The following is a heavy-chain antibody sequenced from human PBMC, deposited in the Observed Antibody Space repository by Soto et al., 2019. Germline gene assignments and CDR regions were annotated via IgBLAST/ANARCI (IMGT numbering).Heavy chain of an antibody. D-gene: IGHD3-22*01. J-gene: IGHJ4*02. CDR1: GGSMRPCY. Sequence: PSETLSHTCTGSGGSMRPCYWLLCRQPPGRGLEWIGYIYFRGTTNYNPSLKSRVTMSADTSKNQFSLKLNSVTAADTAVYYCARMKYYDPSGYLFHYWGQGPLVTVS. V-gene: IGHV4-59*01. CDR3: ARMKYYDPSGYLFHY. CDR2: IYFRGTT.